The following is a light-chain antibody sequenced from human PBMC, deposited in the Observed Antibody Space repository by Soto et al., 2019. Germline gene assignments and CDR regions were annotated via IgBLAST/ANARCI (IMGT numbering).Light chain of an antibody. CDR2: QVT. Sequence: EVVVTQSPLSLPVTLGQPASISCRSSQGLVYSDGNTYLNWFQQRPGQSPRRLIYQVTYRDSWVSDRVSGSGSGPDFTLTISRVEAEDVGIYSCMQRTHWPLTFGGGTHLAIK. J-gene: IGKJ4*01. CDR3: MQRTHWPLT. V-gene: IGKV2-30*01. CDR1: QGLVYSDGNTY.